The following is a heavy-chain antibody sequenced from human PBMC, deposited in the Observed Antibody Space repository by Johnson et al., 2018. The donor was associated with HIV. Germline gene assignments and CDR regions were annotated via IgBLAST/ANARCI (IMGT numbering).Heavy chain of an antibody. CDR1: GFTVSSNY. J-gene: IGHJ3*02. CDR3: AKDGDDGDEADGTKGAFDI. Sequence: MQLVESGGGVIQPGGSLRLSCAASGFTVSSNYMSWVRQAPGKGLEWVSVIYSGGSTYYPDSVKARFTISRDDARNTLYLQMNSLRVEDTALYYCAKDGDDGDEADGTKGAFDIWGRGTMVTVSS. CDR2: IYSGGST. D-gene: IGHD2-2*01. V-gene: IGHV3-66*03.